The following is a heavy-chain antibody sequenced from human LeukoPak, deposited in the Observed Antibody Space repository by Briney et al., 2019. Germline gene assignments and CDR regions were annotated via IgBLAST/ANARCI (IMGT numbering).Heavy chain of an antibody. V-gene: IGHV4-34*01. CDR2: INHSGST. J-gene: IGHJ4*02. D-gene: IGHD5-12*01. Sequence: SETLSLTCAVYGGSFGGYYWSWIRQPPGKGLEWIGEINHSGSTNYNPSLKSRVTISVDTSKNQFSLKLSSVTAADTAVYYCASISSGYILDYWGQGTLVTVSS. CDR1: GGSFGGYY. CDR3: ASISSGYILDY.